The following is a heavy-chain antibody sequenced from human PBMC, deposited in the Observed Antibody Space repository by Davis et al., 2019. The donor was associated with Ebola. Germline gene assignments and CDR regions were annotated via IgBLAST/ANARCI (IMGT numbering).Heavy chain of an antibody. V-gene: IGHV4-61*01. CDR2: IYYSGST. J-gene: IGHJ5*02. Sequence: PSETLSLTCTVSGGSVSSGSYYWSWIRQPPGKGLEWIGYIYYSGSTNYNPSLKSRVTISVDTSKNQFSLKLSSVTAADTAVYYCAREIVAYNWFDPWGQGTLVTVSS. CDR1: GGSVSSGSYY. D-gene: IGHD2-15*01. CDR3: AREIVAYNWFDP.